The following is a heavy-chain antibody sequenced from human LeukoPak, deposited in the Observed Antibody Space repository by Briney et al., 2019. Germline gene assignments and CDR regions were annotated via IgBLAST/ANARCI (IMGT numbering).Heavy chain of an antibody. V-gene: IGHV3-23*01. D-gene: IGHD5-24*01. CDR1: GFAFRTYA. CDR2: ISGSGGT. CDR3: TRMSREAPGLPDL. Sequence: PGGSLRLSCAVSGFAFRTYAMSWVRQAPGKGLEWFSAISGSGGTYYADSVKGRFTISRDNSKNTLYLQIGSLRADDTAVYYCTRMSREAPGLPDLWGQGTLVTVSS. J-gene: IGHJ5*02.